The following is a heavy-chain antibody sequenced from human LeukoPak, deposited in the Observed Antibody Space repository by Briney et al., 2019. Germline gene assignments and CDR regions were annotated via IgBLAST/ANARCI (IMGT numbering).Heavy chain of an antibody. CDR3: PVRLSSHSPFVY. CDR1: AFTVTEKY. V-gene: IGHV3-66*01. J-gene: IGHJ4*02. CDR2: ISDSGDK. D-gene: IGHD6-13*01. Sequence: GGSLRLSCAASAFTVTEKYMIWVRQAPGKGLEWVSRISDSGDKRYADSVKGRFTISGDSSHNTLSLQMDGLRVEDTAVYYCPVRLSSHSPFVYWGQGTLVTV.